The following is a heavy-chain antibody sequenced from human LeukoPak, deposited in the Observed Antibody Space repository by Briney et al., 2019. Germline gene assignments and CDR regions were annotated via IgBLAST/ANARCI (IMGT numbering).Heavy chain of an antibody. CDR3: ARYRSPSAITADYFDY. V-gene: IGHV4-38-2*01. CDR2: FYRSGGT. CDR1: GYSISSGYY. D-gene: IGHD6-13*01. Sequence: SETLSLTCAVSGYSISSGYYWGWIRQPPGKGLEWIASFYRSGGTYYDLSLKSRVSISVDTSKNQFSLKLNSVTAADTAIYYCARYRSPSAITADYFDYWGRGTLVTVSS. J-gene: IGHJ4*02.